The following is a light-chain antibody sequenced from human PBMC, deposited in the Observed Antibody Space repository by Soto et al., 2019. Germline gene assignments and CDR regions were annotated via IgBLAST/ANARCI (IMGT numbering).Light chain of an antibody. CDR2: DVT. CDR1: SSDVCGYNY. Sequence: QSALTQPSSVSGSPGQSVTISCTGTSSDVCGYNYVSWYQQHPGKAPKLMIYDVTKRPSGVPDRFSGSKFGNTASLTISGLQAEDEADYYCCSYTRIYVPWVFGGGTKLTVL. J-gene: IGLJ3*02. CDR3: CSYTRIYVPWV. V-gene: IGLV2-11*01.